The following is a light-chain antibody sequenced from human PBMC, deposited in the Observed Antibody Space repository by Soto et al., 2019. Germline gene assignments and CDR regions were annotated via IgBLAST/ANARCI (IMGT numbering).Light chain of an antibody. CDR1: GSNIGAGYD. V-gene: IGLV1-40*01. CDR2: GNS. J-gene: IGLJ1*01. Sequence: QSVLAQPPSVSGAPGQKVTISCTGSGSNIGAGYDLHWYQQLPGTAPKLLLYGNSNRPSGVPDRFSGSKSGTSASLAITGLQAEDEADYYCQSYDSSLSAYVFGTGTKGHRP. CDR3: QSYDSSLSAYV.